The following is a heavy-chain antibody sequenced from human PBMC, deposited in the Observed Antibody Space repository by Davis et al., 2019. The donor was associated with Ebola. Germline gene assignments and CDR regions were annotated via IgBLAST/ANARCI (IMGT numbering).Heavy chain of an antibody. CDR2: FDPEDGET. V-gene: IGHV1-24*01. CDR1: GYTLTELS. D-gene: IGHD2-2*01. J-gene: IGHJ6*02. Sequence: ASVKVSCKVSGYTLTELSMHWVRQAPGKGLEWMGGFDPEDGETIYAQKFQGRVTMTEDTSTDTAYMELSSLRSEDTAVYYCATRHCSSTGYYYYGMDVWGQGTTVTVSS. CDR3: ATRHCSSTGYYYYGMDV.